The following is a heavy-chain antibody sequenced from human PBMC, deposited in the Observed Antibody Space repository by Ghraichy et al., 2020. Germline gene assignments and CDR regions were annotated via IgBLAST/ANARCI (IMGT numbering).Heavy chain of an antibody. CDR2: ISGSGGST. D-gene: IGHD5-24*01. CDR3: AKWAVATIEGKYNWFDP. Sequence: GGSLRLSCAASGFTFSSYAMSWVRQAPGKGLEWVSAISGSGGSTYYADSVKGRFTISRDNSKNTLYLQMNSLRAEDTAVYYCAKWAVATIEGKYNWFDPWGQGTLVTVSS. CDR1: GFTFSSYA. J-gene: IGHJ5*02. V-gene: IGHV3-23*01.